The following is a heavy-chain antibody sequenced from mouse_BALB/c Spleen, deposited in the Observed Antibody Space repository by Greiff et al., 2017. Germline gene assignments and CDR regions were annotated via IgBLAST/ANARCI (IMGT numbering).Heavy chain of an antibody. CDR3: ARVTTVVAPDY. Sequence: EVKLEESGGGLVKPGGSLKLSCAASGFTFSSYAMSWVRQTPEKRLEWVASISSGGSTYYPDSVKGRFTISRDNARNILYLQMSSLRSEDTAMYYCARVTTVVAPDYWGQGTTLTVSS. CDR2: ISSGGST. V-gene: IGHV5-6-5*01. D-gene: IGHD1-1*01. CDR1: GFTFSSYA. J-gene: IGHJ2*01.